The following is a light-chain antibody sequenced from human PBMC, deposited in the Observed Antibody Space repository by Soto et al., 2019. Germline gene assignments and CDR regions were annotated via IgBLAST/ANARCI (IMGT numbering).Light chain of an antibody. J-gene: IGLJ1*01. Sequence: QSVLTKPAYVSGSPGQSITISCTGTSSDVGGYNYVSWYQQHPGKAPKLMIYDVSNRPSGVSNRFSGSKSGNTASLTISGLQAEDEADYYCSSYTSSSTLDVFGTGTKVTV. V-gene: IGLV2-14*01. CDR1: SSDVGGYNY. CDR2: DVS. CDR3: SSYTSSSTLDV.